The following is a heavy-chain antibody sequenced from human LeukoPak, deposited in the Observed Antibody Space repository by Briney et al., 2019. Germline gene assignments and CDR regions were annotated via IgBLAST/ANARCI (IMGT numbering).Heavy chain of an antibody. CDR1: GFTFSGYW. Sequence: GGSLRLSCAASGFTFSGYWMHWVRQAPGKGLVWVSRINSDGSSTTYADSVKGRFTISRDNAKNTLYLQMNSLRAEDTAMYYCARATGLDFDFWGQGTLVTVSS. V-gene: IGHV3-74*01. CDR2: INSDGSST. CDR3: ARATGLDFDF. J-gene: IGHJ4*02. D-gene: IGHD5-12*01.